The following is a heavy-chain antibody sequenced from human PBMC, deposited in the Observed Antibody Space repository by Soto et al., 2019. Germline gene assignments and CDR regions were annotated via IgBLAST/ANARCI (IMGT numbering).Heavy chain of an antibody. CDR2: INAGYGNT. CDR3: ARVSSGSLDY. J-gene: IGHJ4*02. Sequence: QVQLVQSGAEVKKPGASVKVSCKASGYTFTSYAMHWVRQAPGQRLEWMGWINAGYGNTKYSQKFQGRVTITRDTSASTAYMELSSLRSEDTAVYYCARVSSGSLDYWGQGTLVTVSS. CDR1: GYTFTSYA. V-gene: IGHV1-3*01. D-gene: IGHD1-26*01.